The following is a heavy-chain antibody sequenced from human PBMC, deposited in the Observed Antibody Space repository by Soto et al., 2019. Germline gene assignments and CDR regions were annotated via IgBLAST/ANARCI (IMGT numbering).Heavy chain of an antibody. CDR2: INPSGGST. CDR3: ARDSGVASNYPGSLDY. V-gene: IGHV1-46*01. Sequence: ASVKVSCKASGYTFTSYYMHWVRQAPGQGLEWMGIINPSGGSTSYAQKFQGRVTMTRDTSTSTVYMELSSLRSEDTAVYYCARDSGVASNYPGSLDYWGQGTLVTVSS. J-gene: IGHJ4*02. CDR1: GYTFTSYY. D-gene: IGHD4-4*01.